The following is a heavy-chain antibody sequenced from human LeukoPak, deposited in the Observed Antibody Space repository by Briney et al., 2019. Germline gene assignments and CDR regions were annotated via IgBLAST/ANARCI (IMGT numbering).Heavy chain of an antibody. J-gene: IGHJ4*02. CDR1: GFTVSSNY. CDR3: AKDYRGSGEVGETGPLDY. D-gene: IGHD1-14*01. Sequence: GGSLRLSCAASGFTVSSNYMNWVRQAPGKGLEWVSVIYSDVSTYYADSVKGRFTISRDNSKNTLHLQMSSLRAEDTAVYYCAKDYRGSGEVGETGPLDYWGQGTLVTVSS. V-gene: IGHV3-53*01. CDR2: IYSDVST.